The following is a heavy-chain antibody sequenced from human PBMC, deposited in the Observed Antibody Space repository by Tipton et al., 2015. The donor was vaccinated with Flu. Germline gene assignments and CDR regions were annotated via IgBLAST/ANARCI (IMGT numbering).Heavy chain of an antibody. Sequence: ELVKPSETLSLTCTVSGGSISSYYWSWIRQPPGKGLEWIGYIYYSGSTNYNPSLKSRVTISVDTSKNQFSLKLSSVTAADTAVYYCAREGVGYYDFWSGYSNYGMDVWGQGTTVTVSS. V-gene: IGHV4-59*01. J-gene: IGHJ6*02. D-gene: IGHD3-3*01. CDR1: GGSISSYY. CDR2: IYYSGST. CDR3: AREGVGYYDFWSGYSNYGMDV.